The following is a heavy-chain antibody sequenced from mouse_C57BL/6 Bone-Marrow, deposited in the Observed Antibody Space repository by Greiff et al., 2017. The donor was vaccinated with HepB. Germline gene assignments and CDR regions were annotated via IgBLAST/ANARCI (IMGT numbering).Heavy chain of an antibody. V-gene: IGHV1-15*01. J-gene: IGHJ1*03. D-gene: IGHD1-1*01. Sequence: QVQLQQSGAELVRPGASVTLSCKASGYTFTDYEMHWVKQTPVHGLEWIGAIDPETGGTAYNQKFKGKAILTADKSSSTAYMELRSLTSEDSAVYYCTRLLRYHNWYFDVWGTGPTVTVSS. CDR1: GYTFTDYE. CDR2: IDPETGGT. CDR3: TRLLRYHNWYFDV.